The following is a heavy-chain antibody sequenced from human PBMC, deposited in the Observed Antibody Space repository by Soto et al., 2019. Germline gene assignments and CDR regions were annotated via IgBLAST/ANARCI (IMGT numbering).Heavy chain of an antibody. D-gene: IGHD1-26*01. J-gene: IGHJ4*02. CDR2: MYYSGST. V-gene: IGHV4-39*01. Sequence: PSETLSLTCDVSGGSTMISSYYCAWIRQPPGKGLEWIGSMYYSGSTYYNPSLKSRVTMSVDTSKNQFSLRLNSVAAADTAVYYCARLTIVGATPYYFDYWGQGILVTVSS. CDR1: GGSTMISSYY. CDR3: ARLTIVGATPYYFDY.